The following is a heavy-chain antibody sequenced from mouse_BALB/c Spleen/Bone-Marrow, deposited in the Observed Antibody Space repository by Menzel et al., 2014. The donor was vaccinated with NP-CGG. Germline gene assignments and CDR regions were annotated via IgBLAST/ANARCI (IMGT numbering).Heavy chain of an antibody. D-gene: IGHD1-1*01. CDR3: ARCGYYGFLHY. V-gene: IGHV4-1*02. CDR1: GFDFSGYW. J-gene: IGHJ2*01. CDR2: INPDSSTI. Sequence: EVMLVESGGGLVQPGGSLKLSCAASGFDFSGYWMSWVRQAPGKGLEWIGEINPDSSTINYTPSLKDKFIISRDNAKNTLDLQMSRVRSEDAGLYYCARCGYYGFLHYWGQGTTLTVSS.